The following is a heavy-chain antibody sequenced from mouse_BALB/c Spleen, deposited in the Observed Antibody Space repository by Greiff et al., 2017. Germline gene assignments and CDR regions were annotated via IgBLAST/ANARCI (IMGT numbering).Heavy chain of an antibody. J-gene: IGHJ4*01. CDR3: AREGMITRNYAMDY. CDR1: GFTFSSYG. Sequence: VQLKQSGGGLVQPGGSLKLSCAASGFTFSSYGMSWVRQTPDKRLELVATINSNGGSTYYPDSVKGRFTISRDNAKNTLYLQMSSLKSEDTAMYYCAREGMITRNYAMDYWGQGTSVTVSS. V-gene: IGHV5-6-3*01. D-gene: IGHD2-4*01. CDR2: INSNGGST.